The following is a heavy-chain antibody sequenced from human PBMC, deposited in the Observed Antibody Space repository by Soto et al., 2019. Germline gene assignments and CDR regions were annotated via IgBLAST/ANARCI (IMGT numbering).Heavy chain of an antibody. D-gene: IGHD2-21*01. Sequence: EVQLVESGGGLVQPGESLRLSCAASGFNLNGYWMHWVRQGLGKGLVWVSRSKYDGSSATYADSVKGRFTVSRDNAKNTLYLQMNSLRAEDTAVYFCARRDYFDYWGQGTMVTVSS. CDR3: ARRDYFDY. CDR2: SKYDGSSA. V-gene: IGHV3-74*01. J-gene: IGHJ4*02. CDR1: GFNLNGYW.